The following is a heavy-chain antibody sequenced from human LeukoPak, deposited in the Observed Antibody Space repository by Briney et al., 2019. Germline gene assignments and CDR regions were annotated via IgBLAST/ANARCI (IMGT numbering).Heavy chain of an antibody. Sequence: GGSLRLSCAVSGITLSNYGMSWVRQAPGKGLEWVAGISDSGGRTNYADSVKGRFTISRDNSKNTLFLQMNSLRAEDTAVYYCARNAPPTYYMDVWGKGTTVTVSS. CDR3: ARNAPPTYYMDV. CDR1: GITLSNYG. CDR2: ISDSGGRT. J-gene: IGHJ6*03. V-gene: IGHV3-23*01.